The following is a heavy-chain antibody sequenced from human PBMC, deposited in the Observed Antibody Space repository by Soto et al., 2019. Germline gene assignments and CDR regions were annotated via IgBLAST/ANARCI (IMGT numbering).Heavy chain of an antibody. J-gene: IGHJ4*02. CDR1: GFSFSSYG. CDR3: ATDANEYLWEYYFDF. Sequence: LRLSCAASGFSFSSYGMHWVRQAPAKGLEWVAFISHDGSNDYYADSVKGRYTISRDNSKNTVYLQMNSLRVEDTAVYYCATDANEYLWEYYFDFWGQVTLVTVSS. V-gene: IGHV3-30*03. CDR2: ISHDGSND. D-gene: IGHD3-16*01.